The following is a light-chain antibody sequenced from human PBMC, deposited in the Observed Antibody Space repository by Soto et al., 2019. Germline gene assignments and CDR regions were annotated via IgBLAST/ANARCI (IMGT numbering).Light chain of an antibody. CDR2: WAS. V-gene: IGKV4-1*01. CDR1: QSVLYSSNNKNY. J-gene: IGKJ2*01. CDR3: QQYESTPPT. Sequence: DIVMTQSPDSLAVSLGERATFNCKSSQSVLYSSNNKNYLAWYQQRPGQPPKLLIYWASTRESGVPDRFSGSGSGTDFTLTITSLQAEDAAVYYCQQYESTPPTFGQGTTLEIK.